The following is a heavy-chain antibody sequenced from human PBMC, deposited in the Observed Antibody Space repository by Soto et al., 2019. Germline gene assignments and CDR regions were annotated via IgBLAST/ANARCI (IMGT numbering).Heavy chain of an antibody. V-gene: IGHV3-30*18. D-gene: IGHD3-3*01. CDR1: GFTFSSYG. Sequence: QVQLVESGGGVVQPGRSLRLSCAASGFTFSSYGMHWLRQAPGKGLEWVAVISYDGSNKYYADSVKGRFTISRDNSKNTLYLQMNSLRAEDTDVYYCAKDKTIFGVVHPYYDYWGQGTLVTVSS. CDR3: AKDKTIFGVVHPYYDY. J-gene: IGHJ4*02. CDR2: ISYDGSNK.